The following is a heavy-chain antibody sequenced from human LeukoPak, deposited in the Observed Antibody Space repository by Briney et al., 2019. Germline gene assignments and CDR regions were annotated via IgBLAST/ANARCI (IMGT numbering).Heavy chain of an antibody. CDR2: ISSSSSYI. Sequence: GGSLRLSCAASGFTFSSYTMNWVRQGPGKGLEWVSAISSSSSYIYYADSVKGRFTISRDNAKNSLYLQMNSLRAEDTAVYYCAKDHSGGLDYWGQGTLVTVSS. J-gene: IGHJ4*02. D-gene: IGHD2-8*02. V-gene: IGHV3-21*01. CDR1: GFTFSSYT. CDR3: AKDHSGGLDY.